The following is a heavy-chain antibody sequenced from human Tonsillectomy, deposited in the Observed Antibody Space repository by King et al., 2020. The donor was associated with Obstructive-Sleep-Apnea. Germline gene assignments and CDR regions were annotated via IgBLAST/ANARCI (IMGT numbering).Heavy chain of an antibody. V-gene: IGHV3-15*01. CDR3: STGLFYYDSSGYPDFSEN. CDR2: VKSKSDGGTI. D-gene: IGHD3-22*01. CDR1: GFTFTTAW. Sequence: VQLVESGGGLVKPGGSLRLCCTASGFTFTTAWMNWVRQAPGKGLEWVGRVKSKSDGGTIEYAAPVQGRFSILRDDSKDTVCLQMNSLKTEDTAVYYCSTGLFYYDSSGYPDFSENWGQGTLVTVSS. J-gene: IGHJ4*02.